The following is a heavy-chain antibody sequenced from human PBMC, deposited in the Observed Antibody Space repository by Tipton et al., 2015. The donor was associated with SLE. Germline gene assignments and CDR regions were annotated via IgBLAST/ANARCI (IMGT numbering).Heavy chain of an antibody. Sequence: TLSLTCTVSGGSISSYYWSWIRQPPGKGLEWIGYIYYSGSTYYNPSLKSRVTISVDTSKNQFSLKLSSVTAADTAVYYCARDRIQLWSDAFDIWGQGTMVTVSS. D-gene: IGHD5-18*01. V-gene: IGHV4-59*12. J-gene: IGHJ3*02. CDR2: IYYSGST. CDR1: GGSISSYY. CDR3: ARDRIQLWSDAFDI.